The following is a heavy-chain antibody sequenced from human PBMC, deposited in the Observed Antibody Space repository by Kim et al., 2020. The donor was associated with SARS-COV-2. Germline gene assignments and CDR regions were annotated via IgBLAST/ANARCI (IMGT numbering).Heavy chain of an antibody. D-gene: IGHD3-16*02. Sequence: GGSLRLSCAASGFTVSSNYMSWVRQAPGKGLEWVSVIYSGGSTYYADSVKGRFTISRDNSKNTLYLQMNSLRAEDTAVYYCARAMITFGGVIDYYYYYGMDVWGQGTTVTVSS. CDR3: ARAMITFGGVIDYYYYYGMDV. CDR1: GFTVSSNY. CDR2: IYSGGST. V-gene: IGHV3-53*01. J-gene: IGHJ6*02.